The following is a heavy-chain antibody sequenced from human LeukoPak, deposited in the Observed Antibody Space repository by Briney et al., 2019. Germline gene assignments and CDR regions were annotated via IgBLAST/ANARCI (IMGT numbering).Heavy chain of an antibody. CDR3: ARGPVVAYVSGGYYYFDY. V-gene: IGHV4-34*01. CDR2: TNHSGST. CDR1: GGSFSDYY. Sequence: SETLSLTCAVYGGSFSDYYWSWIRQPPGKGLEWIGETNHSGSTNYNPSLKSRVTISVDTSKNQFSLKLRSVTAADTAVYYCARGPVVAYVSGGYYYFDYWGHGTLVTVSS. J-gene: IGHJ4*01. D-gene: IGHD3-22*01.